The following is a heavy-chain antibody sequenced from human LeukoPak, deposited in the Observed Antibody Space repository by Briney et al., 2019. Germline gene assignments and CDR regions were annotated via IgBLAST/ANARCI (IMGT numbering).Heavy chain of an antibody. Sequence: GRSLRLSCAASGFTFSSYAMHWVRQAPGKGLEWVAVISYDGSNKYGDSVKGRFTISRDNSKNTLYLQMNSLRPEDTAVYYCGKGLAYYDPGKGSYPGRDVWAKGPRSPSP. CDR3: GKGLAYYDPGKGSYPGRDV. D-gene: IGHD3-16*01. CDR2: ISYDGSNK. J-gene: IGHJ6*02. CDR1: GFTFSSYA. V-gene: IGHV3-30*04.